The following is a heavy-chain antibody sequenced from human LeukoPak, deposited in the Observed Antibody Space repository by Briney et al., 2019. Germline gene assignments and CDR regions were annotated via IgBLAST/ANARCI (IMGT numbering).Heavy chain of an antibody. D-gene: IGHD2-2*01. V-gene: IGHV4-59*11. J-gene: IGHJ4*02. CDR3: ARIVVVVPAAMGNYYFDD. CDR2: IYYSGST. CDR1: GGSISSHY. Sequence: SETLSLTCTVSGGSISSHYWSWIRQPPGKGLEWIGYIYYSGSTNYNPSLKSRVTISVDTSKNQFSLKLSSVTAADTAVYYCARIVVVVPAAMGNYYFDDWGQGTLVTV.